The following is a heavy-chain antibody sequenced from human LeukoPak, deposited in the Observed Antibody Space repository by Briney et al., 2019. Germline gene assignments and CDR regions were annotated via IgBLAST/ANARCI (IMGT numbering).Heavy chain of an antibody. D-gene: IGHD1-26*01. CDR2: INTNSGGT. V-gene: IGHV1-2*02. J-gene: IGHJ4*02. CDR3: ARDRGWELLRGYFDS. Sequence: ASVKVSCKASGYTFTGDYMHWVRQAPGQGLEWMGWINTNSGGTNYAQKFQGRVTMTRDTSISTAYMELSRLRSDDTAVYYCARDRGWELLRGYFDSWGQGTRVTVSS. CDR1: GYTFTGDY.